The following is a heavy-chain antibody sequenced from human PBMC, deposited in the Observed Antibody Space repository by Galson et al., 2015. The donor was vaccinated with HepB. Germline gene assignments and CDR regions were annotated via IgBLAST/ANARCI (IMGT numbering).Heavy chain of an antibody. J-gene: IGHJ4*02. CDR2: IKQDGSEK. V-gene: IGHV3-7*01. CDR1: RFSFSGYW. D-gene: IGHD2-21*01. CDR3: ATNGGDYNDF. Sequence: SLRLSCAYSRFSFSGYWMSWVRQAPGKGLEWVASIKQDGSEKYYVDSVKGRFTISRDNAKNSLYLQMNTLRVEETAVYYCATNGGDYNDFWGQGTLVTVSS.